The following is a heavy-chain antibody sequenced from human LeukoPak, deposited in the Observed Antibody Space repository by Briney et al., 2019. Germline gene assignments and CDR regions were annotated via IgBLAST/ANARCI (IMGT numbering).Heavy chain of an antibody. CDR1: GGSISSYY. Sequence: PSETLSLTCTVSGGSISSYYWSWIRQPPGKGLEWIGYIYYSGSTNYNPSLKSRVTISVDTSKNQFSLKLSSVTAADTAVYYCARGAGIVGATTSNNWFDPWGQGTLVTVSS. V-gene: IGHV4-59*12. J-gene: IGHJ5*02. CDR3: ARGAGIVGATTSNNWFDP. D-gene: IGHD1-26*01. CDR2: IYYSGST.